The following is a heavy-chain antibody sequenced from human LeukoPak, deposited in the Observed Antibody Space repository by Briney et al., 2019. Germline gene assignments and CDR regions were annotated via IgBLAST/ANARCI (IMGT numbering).Heavy chain of an antibody. CDR3: AREGRSAISLDY. CDR2: ITPKSGGT. J-gene: IGHJ4*02. D-gene: IGHD2-2*01. V-gene: IGHV1-2*02. Sequence: ASVKVSCKASGYTFSDHYMHWVRQAPGQGLEWMGWITPKSGGTNHAQKFQGRVTMTRDKSINTIYMELSSLTSDDTAVYYCAREGRSAISLDYWGQGTLVTVSS. CDR1: GYTFSDHY.